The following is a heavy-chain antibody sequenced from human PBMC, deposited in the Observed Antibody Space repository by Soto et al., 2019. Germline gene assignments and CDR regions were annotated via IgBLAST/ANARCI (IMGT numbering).Heavy chain of an antibody. CDR1: GYTFTSYG. CDR2: ISAYNGNT. Sequence: GSVKVSWKASGYTFTSYGISWVRQAPGQGLEWMGWISAYNGNTNYAQKLQGRVTMATDTSTSTAYMELRSLRSDDTAVYYCAIPPGGFQYYYYMDVWGKATTVTVSS. V-gene: IGHV1-18*01. CDR3: AIPPGGFQYYYYMDV. D-gene: IGHD3-16*01. J-gene: IGHJ6*03.